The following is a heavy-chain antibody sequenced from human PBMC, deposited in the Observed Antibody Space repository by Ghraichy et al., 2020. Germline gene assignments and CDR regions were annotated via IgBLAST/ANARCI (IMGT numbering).Heavy chain of an antibody. CDR2: ISGSGGST. D-gene: IGHD3-3*01. J-gene: IGHJ4*02. V-gene: IGHV3-23*01. CDR3: AKDLSWSGYSFLSSPVDY. Sequence: GGSLRLSCAASGFTFSSYAMSWVRQAPGKGLEWVSAISGSGGSTYYADSVKGRFTISRDNSKNTLYLQMNSLRAEDTAVYYCAKDLSWSGYSFLSSPVDYWGQGTLVTVSS. CDR1: GFTFSSYA.